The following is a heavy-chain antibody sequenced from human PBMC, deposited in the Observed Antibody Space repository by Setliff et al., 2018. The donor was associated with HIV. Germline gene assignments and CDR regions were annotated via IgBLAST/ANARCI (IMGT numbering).Heavy chain of an antibody. Sequence: SETLSLTCSVSGGSISGYYWSWIRQPPGKGLECIGYIYYSGSANYNPSLKGRVTISVDTSKNQFSLRLKSVTAADTAVYYCAREKETCSGDTCWKNAFDIWGQGTMVTVSS. CDR2: IYYSGSA. CDR1: GGSISGYY. J-gene: IGHJ3*02. CDR3: AREKETCSGDTCWKNAFDI. V-gene: IGHV4-59*12. D-gene: IGHD2-21*02.